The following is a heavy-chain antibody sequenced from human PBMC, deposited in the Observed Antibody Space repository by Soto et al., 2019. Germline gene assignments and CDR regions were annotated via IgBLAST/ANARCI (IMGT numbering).Heavy chain of an antibody. V-gene: IGHV4-39*01. CDR1: GDSISSSSFS. Sequence: PSETLSLTCTVSGDSISSSSFSWGWIRQPPGKGLEWIGTIYYTGNTDFNPSLKSRVSISVDKSKNQFSLRLSSVTAADTAVYYCASQPKAVSGYFNYWGQGALVTVSS. CDR3: ASQPKAVSGYFNY. CDR2: IYYTGNT. J-gene: IGHJ4*02. D-gene: IGHD3-3*01.